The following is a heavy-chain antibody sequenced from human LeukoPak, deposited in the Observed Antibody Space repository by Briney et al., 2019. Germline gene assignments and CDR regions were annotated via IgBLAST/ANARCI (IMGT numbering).Heavy chain of an antibody. Sequence: GGSLRLSCAASGFTFSSYWMHWVRHAPGKGLVWVSRIKTDGSRTHYADFAQGRFTISRDNAKNTLYPQMNSLRAEDTAVYYCARDGYEFRAFDIWGQGTMVTVSP. D-gene: IGHD5-12*01. CDR1: GFTFSSYW. CDR3: ARDGYEFRAFDI. V-gene: IGHV3-74*01. J-gene: IGHJ3*02. CDR2: IKTDGSRT.